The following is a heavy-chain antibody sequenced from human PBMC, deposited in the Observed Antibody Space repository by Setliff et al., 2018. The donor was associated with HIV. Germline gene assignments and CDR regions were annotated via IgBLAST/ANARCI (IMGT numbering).Heavy chain of an antibody. Sequence: SETLSLTCTVSGGSVNDFYCNWIRQPPGKGPEWIGYIHSSGSTIYNPSLKSRITISLDTSKEQFSLELSSATAADTAVYYWATLDHSGGNFLDYWGQGSLVTVSS. CDR1: GGSVNDFY. CDR3: ATLDHSGGNFLDY. CDR2: IHSSGST. J-gene: IGHJ4*02. V-gene: IGHV4-4*09. D-gene: IGHD2-21*02.